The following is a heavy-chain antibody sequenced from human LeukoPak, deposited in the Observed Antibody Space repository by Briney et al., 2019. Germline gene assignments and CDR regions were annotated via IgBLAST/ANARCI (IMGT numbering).Heavy chain of an antibody. V-gene: IGHV3-21*01. CDR2: ISSSSSYI. D-gene: IGHD4-17*01. CDR3: ARAVYGFDAFDI. Sequence: PGGSLRLSCVASGFTFSSYSMNWVRQAPGKGLEWVSSISSSSSYIYYADSVKGRFTIFRDNAKNSLYLQMNSLRAEDTAVYYCARAVYGFDAFDIWGQGTMVTVSS. J-gene: IGHJ3*02. CDR1: GFTFSSYS.